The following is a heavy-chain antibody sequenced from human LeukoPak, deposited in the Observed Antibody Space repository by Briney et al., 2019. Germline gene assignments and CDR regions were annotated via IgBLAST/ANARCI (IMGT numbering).Heavy chain of an antibody. V-gene: IGHV4-4*07. CDR2: IYSRVT. D-gene: IGHD3-16*01. CDR1: GGSISNYY. Sequence: SETLSLTCTVSGGSISNYYLSWIRQPAGKGLEWIGRIYSRVTTYNPSLKSRVTMSADTSRNHVSLTLNSVTAADTAVYYCARDSGSTGEVKFDPWGQGTLVTVSS. CDR3: ARDSGSTGEVKFDP. J-gene: IGHJ5*02.